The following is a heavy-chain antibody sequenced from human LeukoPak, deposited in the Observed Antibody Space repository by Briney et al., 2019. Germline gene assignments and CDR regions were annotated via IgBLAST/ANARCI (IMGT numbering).Heavy chain of an antibody. CDR1: GFTFSDSW. Sequence: PGGSLRLSCAASGFTFSDSWMSWVRQAPGKGLEWVASIRPDGAANHYVDSVKGRFTISRDNAKSSLDLQMYFLRVDDTAVYYCAKVEGSPTRWLHWGQGALVTVSS. D-gene: IGHD5-24*01. V-gene: IGHV3-7*01. CDR2: IRPDGAAN. CDR3: AKVEGSPTRWLH. J-gene: IGHJ4*02.